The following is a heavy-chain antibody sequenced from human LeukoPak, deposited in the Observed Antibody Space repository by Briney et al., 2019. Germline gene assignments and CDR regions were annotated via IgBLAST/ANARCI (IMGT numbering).Heavy chain of an antibody. Sequence: SVKVSCKASGYTFTSYYMHWVRQAPGQGLEWMGRIIPILGIANYAQKFQGRVTITADKSTSTAYMELSSLRSEDTAVYYCARESHSSGWYYYYGMDVWGQGTTVTVSS. J-gene: IGHJ6*02. CDR3: ARESHSSGWYYYYGMDV. CDR1: GYTFTSYY. CDR2: IIPILGIA. V-gene: IGHV1-69*04. D-gene: IGHD6-19*01.